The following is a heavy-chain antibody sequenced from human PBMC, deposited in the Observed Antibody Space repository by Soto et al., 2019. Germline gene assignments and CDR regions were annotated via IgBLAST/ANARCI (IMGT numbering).Heavy chain of an antibody. V-gene: IGHV3-7*03. J-gene: IGHJ4*02. D-gene: IGHD1-1*01. Sequence: GESLKISCAASGFTFSNYWMTWVRQAPGNGLEWVANIKQDGSEKYYVDSVKGRFTISRDDSKNTLYLQMHSLTAEDTAVYYCSTDGTNYGSFDYWGQGALVTVSS. CDR2: IKQDGSEK. CDR3: STDGTNYGSFDY. CDR1: GFTFSNYW.